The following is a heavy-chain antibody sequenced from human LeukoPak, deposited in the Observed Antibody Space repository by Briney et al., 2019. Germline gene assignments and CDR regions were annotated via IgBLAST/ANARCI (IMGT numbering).Heavy chain of an antibody. CDR3: ARELQVYWFDP. D-gene: IGHD5-24*01. CDR1: GGTYSSYA. Sequence: SVKPSYKASGGTYSSYAISWVRQAPGQGREWMGRIIPILGIANYAQKFPGRVTITADKSTSTAYMELGSLRSEDTAVYYCARELQVYWFDPWGQGTLVTVSS. CDR2: IIPILGIA. J-gene: IGHJ5*02. V-gene: IGHV1-69*04.